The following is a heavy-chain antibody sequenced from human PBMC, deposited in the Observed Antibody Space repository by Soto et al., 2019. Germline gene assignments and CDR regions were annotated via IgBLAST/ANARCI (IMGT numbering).Heavy chain of an antibody. V-gene: IGHV5-10-1*01. D-gene: IGHD3-10*01. CDR3: ARSRRPYYYGSGAWNGMDV. J-gene: IGHJ6*02. CDR1: GYSFTSYW. CDR2: IDPSDSYT. Sequence: PGESLKISCKGSGYSFTSYWISWVRQMPGKGLEWMGRIDPSDSYTNYSPSFQGHVTISADKSISTAYLQWSSLKASDTAMYYCARSRRPYYYGSGAWNGMDVWGQGTTVTVSS.